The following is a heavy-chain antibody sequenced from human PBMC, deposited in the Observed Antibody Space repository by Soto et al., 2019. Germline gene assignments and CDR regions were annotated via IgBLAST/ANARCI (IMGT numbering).Heavy chain of an antibody. D-gene: IGHD2-21*02. J-gene: IGHJ4*02. V-gene: IGHV2-5*02. Sequence: SGPTVNPTQTLTLTCTFSGFSLSTSGVGVGWIRQPPGKALEWLALIYWDDDMRYSPSLKSRLTITKDTSKNQVVLTMTNMDPVDTATYYCARGTGGGNSCYFDYWGQGTLVTVSS. CDR2: IYWDDDM. CDR1: GFSLSTSGVG. CDR3: ARGTGGGNSCYFDY.